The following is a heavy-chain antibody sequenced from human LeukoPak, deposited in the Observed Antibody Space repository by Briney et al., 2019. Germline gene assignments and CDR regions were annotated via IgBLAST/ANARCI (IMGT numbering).Heavy chain of an antibody. D-gene: IGHD3-10*01. CDR3: AKSMVRGGKAPYGIDV. Sequence: GGSLRLSCAASGFTFSSYAMSWVRQAPGKGLEWVSAISGSGGSTYYADSVKGRFTISRDNSKNTLYLQMNSLRAEDTAVYYCAKSMVRGGKAPYGIDVWGQGTTVTVSS. V-gene: IGHV3-23*01. J-gene: IGHJ6*02. CDR1: GFTFSSYA. CDR2: ISGSGGST.